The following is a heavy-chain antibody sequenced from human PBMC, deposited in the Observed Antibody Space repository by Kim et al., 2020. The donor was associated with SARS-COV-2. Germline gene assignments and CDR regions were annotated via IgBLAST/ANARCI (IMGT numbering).Heavy chain of an antibody. V-gene: IGHV1-8*01. CDR1: GYTFTSYD. Sequence: ASVKVSCKASGYTFTSYDINWVRQATGQGLEWMGWMNPNSGNTGYAQKFQGRVTMTRNTSISTAYMELSSLRSEDTAVYYCARGDPTDYYDSSGYYYRVWGQGTMVTVSS. CDR3: ARGDPTDYYDSSGYYYRV. CDR2: MNPNSGNT. D-gene: IGHD3-22*01. J-gene: IGHJ3*01.